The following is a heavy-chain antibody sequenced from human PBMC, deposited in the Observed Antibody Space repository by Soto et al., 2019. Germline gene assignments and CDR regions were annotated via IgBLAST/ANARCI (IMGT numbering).Heavy chain of an antibody. CDR3: ARAGADVGASYYYYYGMDV. CDR2: ISYDGSNK. J-gene: IGHJ6*02. D-gene: IGHD1-26*01. CDR1: GFTFSSYA. V-gene: IGHV3-30-3*01. Sequence: QVQLVESGGGVVQPGRSLRLSCAASGFTFSSYAMHWVRQAPGKGLEWVAVISYDGSNKYYADSVKGRFTISRDNSKNTLYLQMNSLRAEDTAVYYCARAGADVGASYYYYYGMDVWGQGTTVTVSS.